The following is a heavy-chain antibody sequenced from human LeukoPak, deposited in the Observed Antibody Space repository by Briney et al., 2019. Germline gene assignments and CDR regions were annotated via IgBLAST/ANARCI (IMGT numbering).Heavy chain of an antibody. CDR1: GGSISSSSYY. CDR3: ARESYGSGSYYPNLYYYYYGMDV. J-gene: IGHJ6*02. D-gene: IGHD3-10*01. CDR2: IYYSGST. Sequence: SSETLSLTCTVSGGSISSSSYYWGWIRQPPGKGLEWIGGIYYSGSTYYNPSLKSRVTISVDTSKNQFSLKLSSVTAADTAVYYCARESYGSGSYYPNLYYYYYGMDVWGQGTTVTVSS. V-gene: IGHV4-39*07.